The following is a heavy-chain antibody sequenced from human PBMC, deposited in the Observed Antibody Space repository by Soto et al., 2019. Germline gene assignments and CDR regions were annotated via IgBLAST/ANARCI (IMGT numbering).Heavy chain of an antibody. V-gene: IGHV4-39*07. Sequence: SETLSLTCTVSGGSISSSSYYWGWIRQPPGKGLEWIGEINHSGSTNYNPSLKSRVTISVDTSKNQFSLKLSSVTAADTAVYYCARGSWVTMIVVVSPHAFDIWGQGTMVTVSS. CDR3: ARGSWVTMIVVVSPHAFDI. CDR1: GGSISSSSYY. J-gene: IGHJ3*02. CDR2: INHSGST. D-gene: IGHD3-22*01.